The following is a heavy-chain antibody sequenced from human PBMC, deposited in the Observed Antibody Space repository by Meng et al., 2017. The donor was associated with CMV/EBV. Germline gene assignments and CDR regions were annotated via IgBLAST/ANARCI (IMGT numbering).Heavy chain of an antibody. CDR3: VLSVSPTFDY. Sequence: GGSLRLSCKASGGTFSSYAISWVRQAPGQGLEWMGGIIPIFGTANYAQKFQGRVTITTDESTSTAYMELSSLRSEDTAVYYCVLSVSPTFDYWGQGTLVTVSS. CDR1: GGTFSSYA. V-gene: IGHV1-69*05. J-gene: IGHJ4*02. CDR2: IIPIFGTA. D-gene: IGHD2/OR15-2a*01.